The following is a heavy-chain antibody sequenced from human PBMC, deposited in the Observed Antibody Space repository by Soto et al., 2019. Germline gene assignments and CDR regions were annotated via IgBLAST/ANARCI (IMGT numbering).Heavy chain of an antibody. CDR1: GASIYNGGYF. CDR2: IHNSGSP. Sequence: QVQLQESGPGLVRPSQTLSLTCSVSGASIYNGGYFWSWIRQSPGKGLEWIGHIHNSGSPYSTPPLNSRVTISADTSMNQFSLALTSVTAADTAMYYCARGPPAEKVDSWGQGILVTVSS. CDR3: ARGPPAEKVDS. J-gene: IGHJ4*02. V-gene: IGHV4-30-4*01.